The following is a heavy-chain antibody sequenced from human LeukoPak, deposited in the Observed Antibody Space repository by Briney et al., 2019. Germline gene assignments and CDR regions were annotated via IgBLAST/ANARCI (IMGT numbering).Heavy chain of an antibody. Sequence: SETLSLTCTVSGGSISSYYWSWIRQPAGKGLEWIGRIYTSGSTNYNPSLESRVTMSVDTSKNQFSLKLSSVTAADTAVYYCARDCSGGSCYYGMDVWGQGTTVTVSS. CDR2: IYTSGST. V-gene: IGHV4-4*07. CDR3: ARDCSGGSCYYGMDV. D-gene: IGHD2-15*01. CDR1: GGSISSYY. J-gene: IGHJ6*02.